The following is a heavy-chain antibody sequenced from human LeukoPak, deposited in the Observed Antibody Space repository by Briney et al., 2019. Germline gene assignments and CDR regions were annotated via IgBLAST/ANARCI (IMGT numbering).Heavy chain of an antibody. Sequence: GGSLRLSCVASGFTFSKYTMSWVRQAPGKGLEWVSGILGGGTTRYADSVKGRFTISRDNSKNTVDLQMNSLRAEDTAVYYCAKGGLYYYDSSGYYPPLGWGQGTLVTVSS. CDR2: ILGGGTT. CDR3: AKGGLYYYDSSGYYPPLG. J-gene: IGHJ4*02. CDR1: GFTFSKYT. D-gene: IGHD3-22*01. V-gene: IGHV3-23*01.